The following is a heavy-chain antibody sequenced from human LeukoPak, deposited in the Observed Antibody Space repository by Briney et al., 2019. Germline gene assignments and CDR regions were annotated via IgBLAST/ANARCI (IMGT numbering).Heavy chain of an antibody. Sequence: SETLSLTCTVSGGSISKSRYYWAWIRQPPGKGLEWIGSIYSSGSTYYNPSLKSRVTISVDTSKNHFSLRLSSVTAADTAVYYCARDPTSISSDDFWGQGTLVTVSS. CDR1: GGSISKSRYY. CDR2: IYSSGST. CDR3: ARDPTSISSDDF. V-gene: IGHV4-39*07. J-gene: IGHJ4*02. D-gene: IGHD2-2*01.